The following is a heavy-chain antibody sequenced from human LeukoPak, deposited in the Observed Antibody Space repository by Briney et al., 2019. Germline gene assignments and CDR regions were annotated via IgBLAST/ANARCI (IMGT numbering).Heavy chain of an antibody. D-gene: IGHD3-10*01. CDR3: ARSDGYGLVGI. V-gene: IGHV4-34*01. J-gene: IGHJ3*02. CDR1: GGSFSGYY. CDR2: IYSSGST. Sequence: PSETLSLTCAVYGGSFSGYYWGWIRQPPGKTLEWIGSIYSSGSTYYNPSLKSRVIIIIDTPKNHFSLTLSSVTAADTAVYYCARSDGYGLVGIWGQGTMVTVSS.